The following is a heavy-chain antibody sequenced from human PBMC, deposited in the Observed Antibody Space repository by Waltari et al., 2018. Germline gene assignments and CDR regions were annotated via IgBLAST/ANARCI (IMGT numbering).Heavy chain of an antibody. J-gene: IGHJ3*02. CDR1: GCTFSSYH. Sequence: EVQLVESGGGLVKPGGSLRRSCAASGCTFSSYHMKWVRQAPGKGLEWVSSISSSSSYIYYADSVKGRFTISRDNAKNSLYLQMNSLRAEDTAVYYCARAPITGTTGRAFDIWGQGTMVTVSS. V-gene: IGHV3-21*01. D-gene: IGHD1-7*01. CDR3: ARAPITGTTGRAFDI. CDR2: ISSSSSYI.